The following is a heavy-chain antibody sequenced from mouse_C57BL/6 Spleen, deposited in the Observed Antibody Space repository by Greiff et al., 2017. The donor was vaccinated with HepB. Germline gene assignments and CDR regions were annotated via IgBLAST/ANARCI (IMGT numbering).Heavy chain of an antibody. Sequence: QVQLQQSGPELVKPGASVKISCKASGYAFSSSWMNWVKQRPGKGLEWIGRIYPGDGDTNYNGKFKGKATLTADKSSSTAYMQRSSLTSEDSAVYFCARSKSYGYDGYYYAMDYWGQGTSVTVSS. CDR1: GYAFSSSW. V-gene: IGHV1-82*01. CDR3: ARSKSYGYDGYYYAMDY. CDR2: IYPGDGDT. J-gene: IGHJ4*01. D-gene: IGHD2-2*01.